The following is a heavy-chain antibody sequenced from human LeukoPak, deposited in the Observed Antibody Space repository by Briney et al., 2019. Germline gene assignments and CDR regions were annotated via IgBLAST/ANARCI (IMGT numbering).Heavy chain of an antibody. CDR1: GDSISSYY. J-gene: IGHJ4*02. CDR3: ARGGFYCGGDCYVDY. Sequence: SETLSLTCTVSGDSISSYYWTWIRQPPGKGLEWIGEINHSGSTNYNPSLKSRVTISVDTSKNQFSLRLSSVTAADTAVYYCARGGFYCGGDCYVDYWGQGTLVTVSS. CDR2: INHSGST. D-gene: IGHD2-21*02. V-gene: IGHV4-34*01.